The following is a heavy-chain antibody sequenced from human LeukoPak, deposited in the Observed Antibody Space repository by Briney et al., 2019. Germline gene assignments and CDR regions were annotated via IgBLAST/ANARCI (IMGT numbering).Heavy chain of an antibody. J-gene: IGHJ2*01. V-gene: IGHV3-74*01. CDR1: GFTFNNYW. CDR3: VRDSPSGFFDL. CDR2: INTDGTVT. D-gene: IGHD6-19*01. Sequence: GGSLRLSCAASGFTFNNYWMHGVRQAPGKGLVWVSPINTDGTVTTYADSVKGRFTISRDNAKNTLYLQMNSLRAEDTAVYYCVRDSPSGFFDLWGRGTLVTVSS.